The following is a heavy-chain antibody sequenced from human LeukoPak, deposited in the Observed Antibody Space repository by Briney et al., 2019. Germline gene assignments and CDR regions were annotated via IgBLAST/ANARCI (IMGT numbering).Heavy chain of an antibody. J-gene: IGHJ4*02. Sequence: GGSLRLSCAASGFTFSGSAIHWVRQSSGKGLEWVGQIDKKDKGYATATAYAASVKGRFTISRDDSINTAYLQMNSLRAEDTAVYYCAKDDRGNEAPFDYWGQGTLVTVSS. CDR3: AKDDRGNEAPFDY. D-gene: IGHD3-3*01. CDR1: GFTFSGSA. CDR2: IDKKDKGYATAT. V-gene: IGHV3-73*01.